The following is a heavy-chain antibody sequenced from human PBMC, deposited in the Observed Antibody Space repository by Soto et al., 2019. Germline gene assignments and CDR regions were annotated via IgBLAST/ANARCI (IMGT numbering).Heavy chain of an antibody. CDR3: ARSPDGYYFDY. Sequence: EVQLVDSGGGLEQPGGSLRLSCAASGFTFSSYEMNWVRQAPGKGLEWVAYISTSGSTTYYAASVKGRFTISRDNAKNSLYLQMNSLRVEDTAVYYCARSPDGYYFDYWGQGTLVTVSS. V-gene: IGHV3-48*03. CDR1: GFTFSSYE. J-gene: IGHJ4*02. CDR2: ISTSGSTT.